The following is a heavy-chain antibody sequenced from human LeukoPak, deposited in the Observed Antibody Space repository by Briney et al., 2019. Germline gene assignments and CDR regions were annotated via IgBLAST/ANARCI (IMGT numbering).Heavy chain of an antibody. CDR1: GGSISSSSYY. V-gene: IGHV4-39*01. Sequence: SETLSLTCTVSGGSISSSSYYWGWIRQPPGKGLEWIGSIYYSGSTYYNPSLRSRVTISVDTPKNQFSLKLSSVTAADTAVYYCASTGYSYAANEIHAFDIWGQGTMVTVSS. D-gene: IGHD5-18*01. CDR3: ASTGYSYAANEIHAFDI. CDR2: IYYSGST. J-gene: IGHJ3*02.